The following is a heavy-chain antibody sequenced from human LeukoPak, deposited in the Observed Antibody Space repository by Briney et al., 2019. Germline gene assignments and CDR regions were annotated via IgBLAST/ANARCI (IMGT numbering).Heavy chain of an antibody. CDR2: IYYSGST. CDR3: ARVLSSGWQAGDY. Sequence: SETLSLTCTVSGGSISSSSYYWGWIRQPPGKGLEWIGSIYYSGSTYYNPSLKSRVTISVDTSKNQFSLKLSSVTAADTAVYYCARVLSSGWQAGDYWGQGTLVTVSS. D-gene: IGHD6-19*01. J-gene: IGHJ4*02. V-gene: IGHV4-39*07. CDR1: GGSISSSSYY.